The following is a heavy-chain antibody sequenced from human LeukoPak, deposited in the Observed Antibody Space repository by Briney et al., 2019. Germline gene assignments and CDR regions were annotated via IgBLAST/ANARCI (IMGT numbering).Heavy chain of an antibody. CDR3: ARVTGYMIEDYFDY. CDR2: IYSSGST. V-gene: IGHV4-61*02. D-gene: IGHD3-22*01. Sequence: SETLSLTCTVSGGSISTGGYYWTWIRQPAGNELEWIGRIYSSGSTNYNPSLKSRVTISVETSKNQFSLKLRSVTAADTAVYYCARVTGYMIEDYFDYWGQGTLVTVSS. J-gene: IGHJ4*02. CDR1: GGSISTGGYY.